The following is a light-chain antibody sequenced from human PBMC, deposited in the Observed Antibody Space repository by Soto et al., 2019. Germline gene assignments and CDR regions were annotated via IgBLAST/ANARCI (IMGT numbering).Light chain of an antibody. Sequence: QSVLTQPASVSGSPGQSITISCTGTSSGVGSYTLVSWYQQHPGKAPKLLIYEGIKRPSGVSRRFSGSKSGNTASLTISGLQAEDEADYYCCSYVGANVFGGGTKVTVL. CDR1: SSGVGSYTL. CDR3: CSYVGANV. J-gene: IGLJ3*02. CDR2: EGI. V-gene: IGLV2-23*01.